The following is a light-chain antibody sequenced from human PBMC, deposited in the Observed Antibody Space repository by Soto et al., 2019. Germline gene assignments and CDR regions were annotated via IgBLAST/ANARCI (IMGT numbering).Light chain of an antibody. CDR2: WAS. CDR1: QSVLYSSDNKNY. V-gene: IGKV4-1*01. J-gene: IGKJ1*01. CDR3: QKYYTTPWT. Sequence: DIVMTQSPDSLAVSLGERATINCKSSQSVLYSSDNKNYLTWYQQRPGQPPKLLIYWASTRESGVPDRFSGSRCGTDFTLTISSLQAEDVAVYYCQKYYTTPWTFGQGTKVEI.